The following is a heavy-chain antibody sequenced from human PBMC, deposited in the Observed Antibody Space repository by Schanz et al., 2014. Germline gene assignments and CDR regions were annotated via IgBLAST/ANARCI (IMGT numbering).Heavy chain of an antibody. D-gene: IGHD6-19*01. CDR2: ISDSGDTA. CDR1: GFTFSDYW. V-gene: IGHV3-23*04. Sequence: EVQLVESGGGLVQPGGSLRLSCTASGFTFSDYWMSWVRQAPGKGLEWVSLISDSGDTAYYADSVKGRFTISRDNFKGALYLQMSSLRVEDTAVYYCAASSGWHPSTDYWGQGTLVTVSS. J-gene: IGHJ4*02. CDR3: AASSGWHPSTDY.